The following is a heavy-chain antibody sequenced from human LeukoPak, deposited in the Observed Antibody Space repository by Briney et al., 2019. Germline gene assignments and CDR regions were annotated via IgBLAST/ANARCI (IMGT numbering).Heavy chain of an antibody. V-gene: IGHV4-31*03. CDR2: MSFSRHT. CDR3: ARDRHSTLSGWYFDL. CDR1: GGSISSGGYY. J-gene: IGHJ2*01. Sequence: PSQTLSLTCTVSGGSISSGGYYWNWIRQHPGEGLEWIGYMSFSRHTYYNPSLKSRLLISLDTSNNQFSLELSSVTAADTALYYCARDRHSTLSGWYFDLWGRGTLVTVS. D-gene: IGHD3-10*01.